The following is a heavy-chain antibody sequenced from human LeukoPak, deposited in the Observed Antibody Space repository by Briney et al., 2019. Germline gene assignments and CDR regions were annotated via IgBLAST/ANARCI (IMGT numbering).Heavy chain of an antibody. Sequence: GGSLRLSCAASGFTFSSYAMSWVRQAPGKGLEWVSAISGSGGSTYYADSVKGRFTISRDNSKNTLYLQMNSLRAEDTAVYYCAKLTQKYYYDSSGYNFDYWGQGTLVTVSS. D-gene: IGHD3-22*01. CDR1: GFTFSSYA. J-gene: IGHJ4*02. V-gene: IGHV3-23*01. CDR2: ISGSGGST. CDR3: AKLTQKYYYDSSGYNFDY.